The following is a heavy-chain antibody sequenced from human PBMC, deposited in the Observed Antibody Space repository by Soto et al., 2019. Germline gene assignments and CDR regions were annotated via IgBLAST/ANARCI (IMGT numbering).Heavy chain of an antibody. J-gene: IGHJ4*02. CDR2: ISYDGSNK. D-gene: IGHD3-22*01. V-gene: IGHV3-30*18. CDR1: GFTFSSYG. CDR3: AKGYYDSSGYYFGPLDY. Sequence: GGSLRLSCAASGFTFSSYGMHWVRQAPGKGLEWVAVISYDGSNKYYADSVKGRFTISRDNSKNTLYLQMNSLRAEDTAVYYCAKGYYDSSGYYFGPLDYWGQGTLVTVSS.